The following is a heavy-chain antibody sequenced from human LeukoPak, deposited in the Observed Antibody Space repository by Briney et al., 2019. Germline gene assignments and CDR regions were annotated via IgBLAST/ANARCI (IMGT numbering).Heavy chain of an antibody. V-gene: IGHV4-39*01. CDR1: GGSISSSSYY. CDR3: ARRNYYDSSGYYFDY. D-gene: IGHD3-22*01. Sequence: SETLSLTCTVSGGSISSSSYYWGWIRQPPGKGLEWIGSIYYSGSTYYNPSLKSRVTIPVDTSKNQFSLKLSSVTAADTAVYYCARRNYYDSSGYYFDYWGQGTLVTVSS. J-gene: IGHJ4*02. CDR2: IYYSGST.